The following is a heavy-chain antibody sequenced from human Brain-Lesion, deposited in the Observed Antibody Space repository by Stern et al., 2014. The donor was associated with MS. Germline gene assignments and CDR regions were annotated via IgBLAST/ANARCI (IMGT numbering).Heavy chain of an antibody. CDR3: ARELGYCSGGSCSGGFDY. CDR1: GFTFSNYG. V-gene: IGHV3-30*03. D-gene: IGHD2-15*01. CDR2: ISHDESHK. Sequence: DQLVESGGGVVQPGRSLRLSCAASGFTFSNYGMHWVRQAPGKGLEWVAVISHDESHKYYADSVKGRFTISRDISKNTLYLQMNSLRAEDTAVYYCARELGYCSGGSCSGGFDYWGQGTLVTVSS. J-gene: IGHJ4*02.